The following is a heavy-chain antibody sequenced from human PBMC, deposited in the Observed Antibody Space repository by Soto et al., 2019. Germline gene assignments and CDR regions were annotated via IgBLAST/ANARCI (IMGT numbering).Heavy chain of an antibody. J-gene: IGHJ4*02. CDR3: ARSVEGHFDY. CDR2: MTSDTKTI. Sequence: EVQLVESGGGLVQPGGSLRLSCAASGFRFNIYSMNWIRQAPGKGLEWSAYMTSDTKTIKYGDSVKGRFTISRDNDNYLVYLQMNSLRDEGTGVYYCARSVEGHFDYWGQGTVVTVSA. D-gene: IGHD6-19*01. V-gene: IGHV3-48*02. CDR1: GFRFNIYS.